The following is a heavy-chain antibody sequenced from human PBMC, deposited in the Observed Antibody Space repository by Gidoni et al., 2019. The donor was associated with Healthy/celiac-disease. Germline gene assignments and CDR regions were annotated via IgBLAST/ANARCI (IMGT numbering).Heavy chain of an antibody. Sequence: QVQLQQWGAGLLKPSETLSLTCAVYGGSFSGYYWSWIRQPPGKGLEWIGEINHSGSTNYNPSLKSRVTISVDTSKNQFSLKLSSVTAADTAVYYCAKLGYSGYDRRDYWGQGTLVTVSS. CDR1: GGSFSGYY. V-gene: IGHV4-34*01. CDR2: INHSGST. D-gene: IGHD5-12*01. CDR3: AKLGYSGYDRRDY. J-gene: IGHJ4*02.